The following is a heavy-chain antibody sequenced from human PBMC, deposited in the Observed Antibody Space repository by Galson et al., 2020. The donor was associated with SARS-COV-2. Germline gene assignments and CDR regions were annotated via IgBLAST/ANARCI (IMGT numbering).Heavy chain of an antibody. CDR2: INPNSGGT. J-gene: IGHJ4*02. Sequence: ASVKVSCKASGYTFTDYFMHWVRQAPGQGLEWMGWINPNSGGTHYAQQFQGRVTLTRDKSISTAYMELSSLRSDDTAVYYCARSNWNYDYWGQGALVTVSS. CDR3: ARSNWNYDY. V-gene: IGHV1-2*02. CDR1: GYTFTDYF. D-gene: IGHD1-7*01.